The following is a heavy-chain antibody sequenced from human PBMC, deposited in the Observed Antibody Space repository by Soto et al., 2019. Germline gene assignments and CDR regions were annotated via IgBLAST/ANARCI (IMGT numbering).Heavy chain of an antibody. CDR3: TRDQGGSYDSWFDP. D-gene: IGHD1-26*01. V-gene: IGHV3-21*01. Sequence: EVQVVESGGGLVQPGGSLRLSCSFTFSMYSMNWVRQAPGKGLEWVASMSSGGRYIKYADSVKGRFTISRDNAKNSVSLQMNSLRVDDTAVYFCTRDQGGSYDSWFDPWGQGTLVTVSS. CDR1: FTFSMYS. J-gene: IGHJ5*02. CDR2: MSSGGRYI.